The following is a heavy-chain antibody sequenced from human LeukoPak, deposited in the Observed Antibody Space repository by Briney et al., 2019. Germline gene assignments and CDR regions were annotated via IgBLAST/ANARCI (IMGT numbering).Heavy chain of an antibody. CDR3: ARGDFRSGYYFDY. CDR1: GGSISSSSYY. CDR2: IYYSGST. D-gene: IGHD3-3*01. J-gene: IGHJ4*02. Sequence: SETLSLTCSVSGGSISSSSYYWGWIRQPPGKGLEWIGDIYYSGSTYYNPSLKSRVTISVDTSKNQFSLKLSSVTAADTAVYYCARGDFRSGYYFDYWGQGTLVTASS. V-gene: IGHV4-39*01.